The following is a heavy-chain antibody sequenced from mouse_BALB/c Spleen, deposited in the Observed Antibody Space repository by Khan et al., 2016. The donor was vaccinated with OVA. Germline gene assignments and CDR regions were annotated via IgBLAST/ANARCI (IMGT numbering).Heavy chain of an antibody. CDR3: ARATVVGDFDY. Sequence: VQLKESGAELVKPGASVKLSCTASGFNIKDTYMDWVKQRPEQGLEWIGRIDPANGNTKYDPKFQGKATITADTSSNTAYLQLSSLTSEDTAVYYCARATVVGDFDYWGQGTTLTVSS. CDR1: GFNIKDTY. D-gene: IGHD1-1*01. V-gene: IGHV14-3*02. CDR2: IDPANGNT. J-gene: IGHJ2*01.